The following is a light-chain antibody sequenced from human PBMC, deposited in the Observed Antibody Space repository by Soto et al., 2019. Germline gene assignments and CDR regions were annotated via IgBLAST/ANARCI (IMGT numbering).Light chain of an antibody. V-gene: IGKV3-20*01. Sequence: EIVLTQSPATLSLSPGERATLSCRASQNVANYLDWYQQKPGQAPRLLIYESSNRATGIAARFSASGSGTDFTLTISRLEPEDFAVYYCQQYGRSPFTFGPGTKVDIK. CDR2: ESS. CDR3: QQYGRSPFT. CDR1: QNVANY. J-gene: IGKJ3*01.